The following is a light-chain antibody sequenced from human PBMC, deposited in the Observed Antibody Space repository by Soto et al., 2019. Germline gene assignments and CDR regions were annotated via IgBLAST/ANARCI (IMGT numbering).Light chain of an antibody. V-gene: IGKV1-27*01. CDR1: QGIRNF. J-gene: IGKJ3*01. Sequence: DIQMTXSPTSLSAXXXXXVTITCRASQGIRNFVAWYQQKPGKAPKLLIYAASTLQSGVPSRVSGSGSGTDFTLTINSLRPEDVATYACQKYSSVPVFGPGTKVEIK. CDR2: AAS. CDR3: QKYSSVPV.